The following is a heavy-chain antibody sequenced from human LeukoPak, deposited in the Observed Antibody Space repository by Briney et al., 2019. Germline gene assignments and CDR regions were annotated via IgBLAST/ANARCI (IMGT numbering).Heavy chain of an antibody. Sequence: SETLSLTCTVSGASISSGGYFWGWIRQHPVKGLEYIGYIYYGGSTYYNPSLKSRVTMSVDTSKNQFSLKLSSVTAADTAVYYCARDRQGLDSWGQGTLVTVSS. CDR2: IYYGGST. CDR1: GASISSGGYF. CDR3: ARDRQGLDS. V-gene: IGHV4-31*03. D-gene: IGHD3-16*01. J-gene: IGHJ5*02.